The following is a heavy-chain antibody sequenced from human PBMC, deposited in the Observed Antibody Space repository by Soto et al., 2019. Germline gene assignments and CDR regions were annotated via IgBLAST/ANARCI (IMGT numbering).Heavy chain of an antibody. CDR1: GFTFSSYA. J-gene: IGHJ4*02. D-gene: IGHD2-8*01. CDR2: ISGSGGST. CDR3: AAPGVLMVYAIGGGGLDY. V-gene: IGHV3-23*01. Sequence: EVQLLESGGGLVQPGGSLRLSCAASGFTFSSYAMSWVRQAPGKGLEWVSAISGSGGSTYYADSVKGRFTMSRDNSKHTLYLQMNSLRAEATAVYYCAAPGVLMVYAIGGGGLDYWGQGTLVTVSS.